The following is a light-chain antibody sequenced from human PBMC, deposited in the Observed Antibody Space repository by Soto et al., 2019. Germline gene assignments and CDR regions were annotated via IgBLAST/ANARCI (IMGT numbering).Light chain of an antibody. CDR1: QSVSSSY. V-gene: IGKV3-20*01. Sequence: EIVLTQSPGTLSLSPGERSTLSFRASQSVSSSYLAWYQQKPGQAPRLLIYGASSRATGIPDRFSGSGSGTDFTLTISRLEPEDFAVYYCQQYGGSITFGQGTRLEI. CDR3: QQYGGSIT. J-gene: IGKJ5*01. CDR2: GAS.